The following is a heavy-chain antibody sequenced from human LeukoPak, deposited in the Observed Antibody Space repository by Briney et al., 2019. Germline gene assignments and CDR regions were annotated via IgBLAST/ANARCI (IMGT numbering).Heavy chain of an antibody. V-gene: IGHV1-69*05. CDR1: GGSFSNNA. CDR3: ARRLLLIDWYFDL. D-gene: IGHD2-15*01. J-gene: IGHJ2*01. CDR2: VTPIFATP. Sequence: GSSVKVSCKASGGSFSNNAINWVRQAPGQGLEWMGGVTPIFATPNYAQKFQGGVTITTDESTSTVYMELSSLRSEDTAVYYCARRLLLIDWYFDLWGRGTLLTVSS.